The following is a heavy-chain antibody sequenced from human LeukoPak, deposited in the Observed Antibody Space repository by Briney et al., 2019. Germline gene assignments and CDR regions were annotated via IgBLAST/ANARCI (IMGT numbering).Heavy chain of an antibody. CDR1: GYTFSGYY. V-gene: IGHV1-2*02. J-gene: IGHJ4*02. CDR2: INSNSGAR. D-gene: IGHD1-26*01. Sequence: GASVKVSCKASGYTFSGYYMHWVRHAPGQGLESMGWINSNSGARNYAPKFQGRVTFSRDNSISTAYLELSSLRSDDTAIYYCARGRGGATTGFDHWGQGTLVTVSS. CDR3: ARGRGGATTGFDH.